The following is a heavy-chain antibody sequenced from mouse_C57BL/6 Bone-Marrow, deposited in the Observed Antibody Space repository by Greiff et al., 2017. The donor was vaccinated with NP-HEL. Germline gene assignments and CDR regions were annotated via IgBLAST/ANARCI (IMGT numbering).Heavy chain of an antibody. J-gene: IGHJ1*03. Sequence: QVQLQQPGAELVMPGASVKLSCKASGYTFTSYWMHWVKQRPGQGLEWIGEIDPSDSYTNYNQQFKGKSTLTVDKSSSTAYMQLSSLTSEDSAVYDCAREGYYWYFDVWGTGTTVTVSS. CDR1: GYTFTSYW. V-gene: IGHV1-69*01. D-gene: IGHD2-2*01. CDR3: AREGYYWYFDV. CDR2: IDPSDSYT.